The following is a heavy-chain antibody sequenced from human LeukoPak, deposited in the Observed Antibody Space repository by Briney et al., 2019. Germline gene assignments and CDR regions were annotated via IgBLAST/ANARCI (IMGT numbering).Heavy chain of an antibody. CDR2: ISGNGGST. D-gene: IGHD2-2*03. Sequence: GGSLRLSCAASGFTFSSYAMRWVRQALGEGVWYGSAISGNGGSTYYANSVQGRFPISRDNSNNALYLQMGSLRAEDMAVYYCARLDDGYYFDYWGPGTLVTVSS. V-gene: IGHV3-64*01. J-gene: IGHJ4*02. CDR3: ARLDDGYYFDY. CDR1: GFTFSSYA.